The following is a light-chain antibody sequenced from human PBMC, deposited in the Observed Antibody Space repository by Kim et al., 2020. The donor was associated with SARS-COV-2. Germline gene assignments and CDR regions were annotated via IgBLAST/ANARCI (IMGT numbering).Light chain of an antibody. V-gene: IGKV1-39*01. CDR1: QSINSY. CDR2: AAS. J-gene: IGKJ4*01. CDR3: QQSYSTPRLT. Sequence: DIQMTQSPSSLSASVGDRVTITCRASQSINSYLNWYQQKPGKAPKLLIYAASSLQSGVPSRFSGSGSGTDFTLTISSLQPEDFATYYCQQSYSTPRLTFGGGTKVDIK.